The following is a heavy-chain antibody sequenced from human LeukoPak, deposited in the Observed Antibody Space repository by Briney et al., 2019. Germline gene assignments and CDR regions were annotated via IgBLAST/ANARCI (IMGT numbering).Heavy chain of an antibody. CDR2: VYQTGDT. D-gene: IGHD6-19*01. V-gene: IGHV4-59*08. Sequence: SETLSLTCIVSGGSMNNYYWSRFRQPPGKGLEWIAYVYQTGDTRYNPSLKSRVSISLDMSKNQFSLKVSSVTATDTAVYYCARHPFSAPFDYWGQGILVTVSS. CDR3: ARHPFSAPFDY. J-gene: IGHJ4*02. CDR1: GGSMNNYY.